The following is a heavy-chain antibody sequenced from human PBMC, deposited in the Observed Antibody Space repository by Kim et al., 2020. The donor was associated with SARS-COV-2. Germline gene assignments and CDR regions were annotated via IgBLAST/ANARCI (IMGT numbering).Heavy chain of an antibody. J-gene: IGHJ6*02. CDR1: GFTFSIYA. V-gene: IGHV3-23*01. CDR3: AKAGVQGNYYYYNGMDV. D-gene: IGHD6-6*01. Sequence: GGSLRLSCAASGFTFSIYAMSWVRQAPGKGLEWVSVLSGSGTGTYYADSVKGRFTISRDNSKNTLYLQMNSLRAEDTAVYYCAKAGVQGNYYYYNGMDVWGQGTTVTVSS. CDR2: LSGSGTGT.